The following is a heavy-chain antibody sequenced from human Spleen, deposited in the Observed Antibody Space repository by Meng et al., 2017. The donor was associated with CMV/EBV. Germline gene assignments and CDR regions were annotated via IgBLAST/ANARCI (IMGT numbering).Heavy chain of an antibody. CDR2: IYWDDDK. CDR3: ARRPGTFWSGYFVDYFDP. V-gene: IGHV2-5*02. J-gene: IGHJ5*02. Sequence: RSSSGVGVGWIRQPPGKALEWLALIYWDDDKRYSPSLKNRLTITKDTSKNQVVLKMTNMDPGDTATYYCARRPGTFWSGYFVDYFDPWGQGTLVTVSS. D-gene: IGHD3-3*01. CDR1: RSSSGVG.